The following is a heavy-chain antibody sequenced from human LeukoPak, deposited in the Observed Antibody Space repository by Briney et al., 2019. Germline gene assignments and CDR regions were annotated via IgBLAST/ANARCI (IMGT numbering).Heavy chain of an antibody. V-gene: IGHV4-39*07. D-gene: IGHD3-3*01. Sequence: SETLSLTCTVSGGSISSSSYYWGWIRQPPGKGLEWIGSIYYSGSTYYNPSLKSRVTISVDTSKNQFSPKLSSVTAADTAVYYCARSGDFWSGWLDYWGQGTLVTVSS. CDR2: IYYSGST. CDR3: ARSGDFWSGWLDY. CDR1: GGSISSSSYY. J-gene: IGHJ4*02.